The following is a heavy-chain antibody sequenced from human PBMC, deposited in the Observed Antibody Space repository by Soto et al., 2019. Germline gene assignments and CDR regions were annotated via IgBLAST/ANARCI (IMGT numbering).Heavy chain of an antibody. D-gene: IGHD2-2*01. J-gene: IGHJ6*02. CDR1: GFTFNGYS. CDR3: ARDESIVVVPAAPPYGMDV. CDR2: ITGSSSLI. Sequence: PGWSLRLSCAASGFTFNGYSIHWVRQAPGKGLEWLSYITGSSSLIYYADSVRGRFTVSRDNAKNTLYLQMNSLRAEDTAVYYCARDESIVVVPAAPPYGMDVWGQGTTVTVSS. V-gene: IGHV3-48*01.